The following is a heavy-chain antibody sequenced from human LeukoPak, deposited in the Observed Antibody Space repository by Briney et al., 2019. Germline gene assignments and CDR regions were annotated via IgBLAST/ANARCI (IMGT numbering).Heavy chain of an antibody. V-gene: IGHV3-23*01. J-gene: IGHJ4*02. CDR2: ISGSGGSS. CDR1: GFTFSSYA. CDR3: AKGGGLRNFDY. Sequence: GGSLRLSCAASGFTFSSYAMRWVRQAPGKGLEWVSAISGSGGSSNSADSVKGRFTISRDNSKNTLYLQMNSLRAEDTAVYYCAKGGGLRNFDYWGQGTLVTVSS. D-gene: IGHD5/OR15-5a*01.